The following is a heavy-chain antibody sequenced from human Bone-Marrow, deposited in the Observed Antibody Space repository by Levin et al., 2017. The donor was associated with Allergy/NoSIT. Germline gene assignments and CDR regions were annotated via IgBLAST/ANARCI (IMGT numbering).Heavy chain of an antibody. CDR3: ARDTAPAGRNWFDP. CDR2: MSSDGDS. Sequence: SETLSLTCTVSGDSIDTGYWGWIRQTPGRGLEWIAYMSSDGDSYYNPSLEGRVTISADSSNNQFLLKLPSVTAADTAISYCARDTAPAGRNWFDPWGQGILVTVSS. CDR1: GDSIDTGY. V-gene: IGHV4-59*01. J-gene: IGHJ5*02. D-gene: IGHD5-18*01.